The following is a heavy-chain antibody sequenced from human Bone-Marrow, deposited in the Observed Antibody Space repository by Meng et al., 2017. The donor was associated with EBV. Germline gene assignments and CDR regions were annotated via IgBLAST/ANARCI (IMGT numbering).Heavy chain of an antibody. CDR3: AKDLSGRFDP. D-gene: IGHD1-14*01. Sequence: QEMLVGSGGGVVQPGRSLSFSCAASGFTFSNYGFHWVRQAPGKGPEWVAIIPSDGSHNKYYADSVKGRFTISRDNSKNTLYLQMNSLRIEDTAVYYCAKDLSGRFDPWGQGTLVTVSS. J-gene: IGHJ5*02. CDR1: GFTFSNYG. CDR2: IPSDGSHNK. V-gene: IGHV3-30*18.